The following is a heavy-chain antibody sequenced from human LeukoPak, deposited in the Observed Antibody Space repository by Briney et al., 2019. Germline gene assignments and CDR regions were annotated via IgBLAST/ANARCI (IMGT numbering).Heavy chain of an antibody. CDR1: GGSINSSSYY. J-gene: IGHJ6*03. V-gene: IGHV3-23*01. Sequence: ETLSLTCTVSGGSINSSSYYWGWIRQPPWKGLEWVSAISGSGGSSFYADSVKGRFTISRDNSKNTLYLQMNSLRAEDTAVYYCAKCILTGYYKGYMDVWGKGTTVTISS. D-gene: IGHD3-9*01. CDR2: ISGSGGSS. CDR3: AKCILTGYYKGYMDV.